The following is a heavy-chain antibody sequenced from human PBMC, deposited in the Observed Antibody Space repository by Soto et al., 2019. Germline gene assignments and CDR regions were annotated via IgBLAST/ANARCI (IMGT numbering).Heavy chain of an antibody. CDR1: GGTFNSYA. D-gene: IGHD3-22*01. J-gene: IGHJ6*01. Sequence: QVQLVQSGAEVKKPESSVRVSCKASGGTFNSYAITWVRQAPGQGLEWMGGTIPMFGTTNYAEKFQGRVTISPDESTNTVYTELSSLRSEDTAVYYCTTCRMRYHSIGSAHGLDGMVAWGEGTTVSVSS. CDR3: TTCRMRYHSIGSAHGLDGMVA. V-gene: IGHV1-69*05. CDR2: TIPMFGTT.